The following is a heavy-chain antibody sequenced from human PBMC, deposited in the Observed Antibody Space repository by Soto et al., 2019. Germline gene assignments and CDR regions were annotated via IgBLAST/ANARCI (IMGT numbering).Heavy chain of an antibody. CDR2: IRSKGNNDAT. J-gene: IGHJ4*02. CDR3: TCPRYFDSSGSSAY. Sequence: PGGSLRLSCAASGLTFSGSAMHWVRQASGKGLEWVGRIRSKGNNDATAYAASVQGRFTISRDDSKNTAYLQMNSLRTEDTAVYYCTCPRYFDSSGSSAYWGQGTPVTVAS. CDR1: GLTFSGSA. V-gene: IGHV3-73*01. D-gene: IGHD3-22*01.